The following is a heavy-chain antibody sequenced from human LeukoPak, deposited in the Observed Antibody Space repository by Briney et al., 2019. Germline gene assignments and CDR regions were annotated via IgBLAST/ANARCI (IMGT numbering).Heavy chain of an antibody. CDR2: IYYSGRN. J-gene: IGHJ3*02. V-gene: IGHV4-61*01. Sequence: PETLSLTCTVSGGSVSSGSYYWSWLRQPPGKGLEWIGYIYYSGRNNYNPSLKSRVTISVDTSKNQFSLKLSSVTAADTAVYYCARQSSGWYRDAFDIWGQGTMVTVSS. CDR3: ARQSSGWYRDAFDI. CDR1: GGSVSSGSYY. D-gene: IGHD6-19*01.